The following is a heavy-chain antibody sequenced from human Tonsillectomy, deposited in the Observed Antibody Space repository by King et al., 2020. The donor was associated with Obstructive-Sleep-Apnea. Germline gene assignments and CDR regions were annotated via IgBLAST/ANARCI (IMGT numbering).Heavy chain of an antibody. CDR2: INHSGST. CDR1: GGSFSGYY. D-gene: IGHD3-22*01. Sequence: VQLQQWGAGLLKPSETLSLTCTVYGGSFSGYYWSWIRQSPGKGLEWIGEINHSGSTNYNPSLKSRITISIETSKNQFFLKLDSVTAEDTGVYYCAKGGLYYENPWGQGTLVTVSS. CDR3: AKGGLYYENP. J-gene: IGHJ5*02. V-gene: IGHV4-34*01.